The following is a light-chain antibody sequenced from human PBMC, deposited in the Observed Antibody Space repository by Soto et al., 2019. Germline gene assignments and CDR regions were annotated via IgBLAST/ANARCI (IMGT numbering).Light chain of an antibody. Sequence: QSVLTQPPSASGSPGQSVTISCTGTSSDVGGYNYVSWYQQHPGKASKLMIYEVSKRPSGVPDRFSGSKSGNTASLTVSGLQAEDEADYYCSSYAGSNNFGVFGGGTKLTVL. CDR1: SSDVGGYNY. CDR3: SSYAGSNNFGV. V-gene: IGLV2-8*01. CDR2: EVS. J-gene: IGLJ2*01.